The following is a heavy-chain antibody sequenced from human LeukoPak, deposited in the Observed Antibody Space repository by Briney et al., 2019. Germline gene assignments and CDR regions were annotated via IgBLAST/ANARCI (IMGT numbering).Heavy chain of an antibody. D-gene: IGHD6-19*01. Sequence: GGSLRLSCAASGFTFSSYGMHWVRQAPGKGLEWVAVKWYDGSNKYYADSVKGRFTISRDNSKNTLYLQMNSLRAEDTAVYYCARDGSGWSIGWYFDLWGRGTLVTVSS. V-gene: IGHV3-33*01. CDR3: ARDGSGWSIGWYFDL. J-gene: IGHJ2*01. CDR2: KWYDGSNK. CDR1: GFTFSSYG.